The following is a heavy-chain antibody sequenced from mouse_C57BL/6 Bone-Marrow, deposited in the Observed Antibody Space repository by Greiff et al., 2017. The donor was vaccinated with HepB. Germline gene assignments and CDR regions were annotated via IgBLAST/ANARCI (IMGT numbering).Heavy chain of an antibody. CDR2: ISDGGSYT. CDR3: ARDRGTTVVALYYYAMDY. D-gene: IGHD1-1*01. V-gene: IGHV5-4*01. Sequence: EVKVVESGGGLVKPGGSLKLSCAASGFTFSSYAMSWVRQTPEKRLEWVATISDGGSYTYYPDNVKGRFTISRDNAKNNLYLQMSHLKSEDTAMYYCARDRGTTVVALYYYAMDYWGQGTSVTVSS. CDR1: GFTFSSYA. J-gene: IGHJ4*01.